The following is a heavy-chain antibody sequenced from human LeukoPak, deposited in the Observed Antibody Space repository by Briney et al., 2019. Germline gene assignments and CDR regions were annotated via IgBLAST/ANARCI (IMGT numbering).Heavy chain of an antibody. Sequence: SVKVSCKASGGTFSSYAISWVRQAPGQGLEWMGGIIPIFGTANYAQKFQGRVTITADESTSTANMELSSLRSEDTAVYYCARTAASAAAGLDYWGQGTLVTVSS. J-gene: IGHJ4*02. CDR3: ARTAASAAAGLDY. CDR2: IIPIFGTA. V-gene: IGHV1-69*01. D-gene: IGHD6-13*01. CDR1: GGTFSSYA.